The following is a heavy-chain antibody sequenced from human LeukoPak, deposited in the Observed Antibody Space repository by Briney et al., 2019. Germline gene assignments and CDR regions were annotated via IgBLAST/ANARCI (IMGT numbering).Heavy chain of an antibody. V-gene: IGHV4-39*01. CDR2: IYYSGST. J-gene: IGHJ4*02. CDR3: AGARLWDSSGYYLFYFDY. Sequence: SETLSLTCTVSGGSISSSSYYWGWIRQPPGKGLEWIGSIYYSGSTYYNPSLKSRVTISVDTSKNQFSLKLSSVTAADTAVYYCAGARLWDSSGYYLFYFDYWGQGTLVTVSS. D-gene: IGHD3-22*01. CDR1: GGSISSSSYY.